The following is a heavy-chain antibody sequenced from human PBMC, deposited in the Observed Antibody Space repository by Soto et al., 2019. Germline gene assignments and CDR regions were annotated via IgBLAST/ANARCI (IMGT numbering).Heavy chain of an antibody. D-gene: IGHD4-17*01. CDR1: GYTFTSYT. V-gene: IGHV1-3*01. J-gene: IGHJ4*02. CDR2: INAGTGDT. CDR3: ARDGRYGDYGDY. Sequence: QVQRVQSGAEVKKPGASVQVSCKASGYTFTSYTIHWVRQAPGQSLEWMGWINAGTGDTKYSQKFQGSVAITRDTSASTAYMDVSSLRSEDPAVYFCARDGRYGDYGDYLCQGTLVTVSS.